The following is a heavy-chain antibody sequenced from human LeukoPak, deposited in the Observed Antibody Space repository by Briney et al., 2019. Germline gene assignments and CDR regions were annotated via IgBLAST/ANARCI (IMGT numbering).Heavy chain of an antibody. D-gene: IGHD3-22*01. V-gene: IGHV3-23*01. CDR1: GFTFSSYA. J-gene: IGHJ6*02. CDR2: ISGSGGST. CDR3: ALTPPGSSGSYYYYYGMDV. Sequence: PGGSLRLSCTASGFTFSSYAMSWVRQAPGKGLEWVSAISGSGGSTYYADSVKGRFTISRDNSKNTLYLQMNSLRAEDTAVYYCALTPPGSSGSYYYYYGMDVWGQGTTVTVSS.